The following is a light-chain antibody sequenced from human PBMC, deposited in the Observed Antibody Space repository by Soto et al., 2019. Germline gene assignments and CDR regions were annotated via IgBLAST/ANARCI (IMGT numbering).Light chain of an antibody. Sequence: FVLTQSPGTLSLSPGERATLSCRASQTVRNNYLAWYQQKPGQAPRLLIYGASSRATGIPDRFSGSGSGTDFTLTISRLEPEDFAVYYCQQYGSSGTFGQGTKVDIK. CDR2: GAS. J-gene: IGKJ1*01. CDR3: QQYGSSGT. CDR1: QTVRNNY. V-gene: IGKV3-20*01.